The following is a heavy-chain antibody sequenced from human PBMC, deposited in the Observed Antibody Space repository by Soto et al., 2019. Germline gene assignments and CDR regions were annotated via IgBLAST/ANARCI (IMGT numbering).Heavy chain of an antibody. CDR3: AKNLVPAAMPPDY. CDR2: ISYDGSNK. J-gene: IGHJ4*02. D-gene: IGHD2-2*01. V-gene: IGHV3-30*18. CDR1: GFTFSSYG. Sequence: QVQLVESGGGVVQPGRSLRLSCAASGFTFSSYGMHWVRQAPGKGLEWVAVISYDGSNKYYADSVKGRFTISRDNSKNTLYLQMNSLRAEDTAVYYCAKNLVPAAMPPDYWGQGTLVTVSS.